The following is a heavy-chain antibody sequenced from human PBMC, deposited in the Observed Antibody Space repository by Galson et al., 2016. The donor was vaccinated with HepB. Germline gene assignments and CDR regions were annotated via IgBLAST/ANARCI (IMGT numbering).Heavy chain of an antibody. V-gene: IGHV4-39*07. CDR3: ARDGGISGWYFHH. J-gene: IGHJ1*01. D-gene: IGHD6-19*01. CDR2: IYYSGST. Sequence: TCTVSGGSISSSSYWWGWIRQPPGKGLEWIGSIYYSGSTYYSESLESRISISMDKSKNQFSLRLTSVTAADTAVYYCARDGGISGWYFHHWGQGTPVTVSS. CDR1: GGSISSSSYW.